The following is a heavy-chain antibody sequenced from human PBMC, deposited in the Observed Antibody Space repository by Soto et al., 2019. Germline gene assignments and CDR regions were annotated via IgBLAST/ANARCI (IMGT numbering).Heavy chain of an antibody. Sequence: EVQLVESGGGLVQPGGSLRLSCAASGFSFRSYTLHWFRQAPGGGLEWVSSITGSSSYEFYADSVKGRFTISRDNDDDLLCRRMNNLRGEDTALYFGAREKGPQVEFWSDIAKGGFDYWGQGTLVSVSS. CDR3: AREKGPQVEFWSDIAKGGFDY. J-gene: IGHJ4*02. CDR2: ITGSSSYE. CDR1: GFSFRSYT. V-gene: IGHV3-21*06. D-gene: IGHD3-3*01.